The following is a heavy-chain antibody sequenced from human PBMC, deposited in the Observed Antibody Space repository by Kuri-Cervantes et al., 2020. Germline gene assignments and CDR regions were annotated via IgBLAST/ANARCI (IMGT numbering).Heavy chain of an antibody. V-gene: IGHV3-21*04. CDR2: ISSSSSYI. D-gene: IGHD3-10*01. Sequence: GGSLRLSCAASGFTFSSYSMNWVRQAPGKGLEWVSSISSSSSYIYYADSVKGRFTISRDNSKNTLYLQMNSLRAEDTAVYYCARGKDYHNSGSYFYVWGKGTTVTVSS. J-gene: IGHJ6*04. CDR3: ARGKDYHNSGSYFYV. CDR1: GFTFSSYS.